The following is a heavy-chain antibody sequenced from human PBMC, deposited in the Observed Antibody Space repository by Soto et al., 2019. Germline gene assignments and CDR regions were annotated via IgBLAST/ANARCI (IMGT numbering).Heavy chain of an antibody. D-gene: IGHD3-16*01. CDR2: IKHDGSEI. Sequence: APGKGLEWLADIKHDGSEINYGDSVKGRVTISRDNAKNSLFLQMDSLRAEVTAVYYCAIDPDFGAIDYWVLGTLVTVSS. CDR3: AIDPDFGAIDY. V-gene: IGHV3-7*01. J-gene: IGHJ4*02.